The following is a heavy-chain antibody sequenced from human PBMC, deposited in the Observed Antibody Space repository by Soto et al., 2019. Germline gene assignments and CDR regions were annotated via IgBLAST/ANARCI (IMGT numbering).Heavy chain of an antibody. CDR2: IKQDGSEK. Sequence: GGSLRLSCAVSGFTFSNYWMSWVRQAPGKGLEWVANIKQDGSEKYYVDSVKGRFTISRDNAKNSLYLRMNSLGAEDTAVYFCASGLWTFQHWGQGTLVTVSS. D-gene: IGHD3-10*01. CDR1: GFTFSNYW. CDR3: ASGLWTFQH. J-gene: IGHJ1*01. V-gene: IGHV3-7*01.